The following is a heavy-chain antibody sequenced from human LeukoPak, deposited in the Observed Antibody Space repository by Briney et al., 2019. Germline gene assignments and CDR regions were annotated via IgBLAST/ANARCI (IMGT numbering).Heavy chain of an antibody. J-gene: IGHJ4*02. D-gene: IGHD2-2*01. CDR1: GYTFTDYY. Sequence: ASVKVSCKASGYTFTDYYMHWVRQAPGQGLEWMGWINPNSGGTNYAQKFQGRVTMTRDTSITTAYMELTRLRSDDTAVYYCARYCSSTSCYSDYWGQGTLVTVSS. V-gene: IGHV1-2*02. CDR2: INPNSGGT. CDR3: ARYCSSTSCYSDY.